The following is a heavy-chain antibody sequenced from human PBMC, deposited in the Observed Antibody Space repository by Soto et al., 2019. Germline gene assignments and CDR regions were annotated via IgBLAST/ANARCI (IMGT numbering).Heavy chain of an antibody. CDR1: GYTFTSYG. J-gene: IGHJ3*02. Sequence: GASVKVSCKASGYTFTSYGISWVRQAPGQGLEWMGWISAYNGNTNYAQKLQGRGTMTTDTSTSTAYMELRSLRSDDTAVYYCARDASTYYYDSSGSVSDFDIWGQGTMVTVSS. CDR3: ARDASTYYYDSSGSVSDFDI. V-gene: IGHV1-18*01. D-gene: IGHD3-22*01. CDR2: ISAYNGNT.